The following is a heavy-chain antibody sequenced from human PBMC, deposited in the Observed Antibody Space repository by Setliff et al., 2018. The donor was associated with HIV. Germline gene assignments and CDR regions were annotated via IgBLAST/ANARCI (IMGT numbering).Heavy chain of an antibody. Sequence: PSETLSLTCTVSAGSIRSSTYYWAWIRQPPGKGLEWIGTIYYSGSTYYNPSLKSRATISVDMSKNQFSLRLSSVTAADTAVYYCAGSIVVVTAAPLTWGQGTLVTVSS. D-gene: IGHD2-21*02. CDR1: AGSIRSSTYY. CDR2: IYYSGST. CDR3: AGSIVVVTAAPLT. J-gene: IGHJ5*02. V-gene: IGHV4-39*01.